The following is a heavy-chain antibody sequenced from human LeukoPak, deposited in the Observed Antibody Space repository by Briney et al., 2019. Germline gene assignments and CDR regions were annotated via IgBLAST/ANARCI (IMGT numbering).Heavy chain of an antibody. D-gene: IGHD2-21*02. CDR2: TYYRSKWYN. V-gene: IGHV6-1*01. CDR3: ARALPRYFDY. J-gene: IGHJ4*02. CDR1: GDSVSSNSAT. Sequence: SQTLSLTCAISGDSVSSNSATWNWIRQSPSRGLEWLGRTYYRSKWYNEYAPSVKGRIALNPDTSKNQFSLQLDSVTPEDTAVYYCARALPRYFDYWGQGTLVAVSS.